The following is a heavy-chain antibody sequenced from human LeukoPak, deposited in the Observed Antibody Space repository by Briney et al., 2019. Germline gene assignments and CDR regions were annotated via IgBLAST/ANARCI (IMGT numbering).Heavy chain of an antibody. CDR2: IKSKTDGGTT. D-gene: IGHD3-22*01. CDR3: TTAYYYDSP. V-gene: IGHV3-15*01. Sequence: GGSLRLSCAASGSTVSSNYMSWVRQAPGKGLEWVGRIKSKTDGGTTDHAAPVKGRFTISRDDSKNTLYLQMNSLKTEDTAVYYCTTAYYYDSPWGQGTLVTVSS. CDR1: GSTVSSNY. J-gene: IGHJ4*02.